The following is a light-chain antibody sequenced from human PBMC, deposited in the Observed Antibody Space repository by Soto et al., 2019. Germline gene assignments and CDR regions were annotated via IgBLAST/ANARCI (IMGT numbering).Light chain of an antibody. CDR1: QSVSSTY. Sequence: EIVLTQSPGTLSLSPGERATLSCRASQSVSSTYLAWYQQKPGQAPRLLIYGASIRATGVPDRFSGSGSGTDFTLTISRREPEDVAVYYCQQYGSSPYTFGQGTKLEIK. CDR3: QQYGSSPYT. V-gene: IGKV3-20*01. J-gene: IGKJ2*01. CDR2: GAS.